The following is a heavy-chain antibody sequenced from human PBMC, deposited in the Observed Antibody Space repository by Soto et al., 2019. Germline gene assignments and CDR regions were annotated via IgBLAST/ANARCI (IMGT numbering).Heavy chain of an antibody. CDR2: IIPIFGTA. D-gene: IGHD6-13*01. V-gene: IGHV1-69*13. CDR1: GGTFSSYA. Sequence: GAAVKVSCKASGGTFSSYAISWVRQAPGQGLEWMGGIIPIFGTANYAQKFQGRVTITADESTSTAYMELSSLRSEDTAVYYCERESLIVAAGHVPFWHLDYWGKRTLVTVAS. CDR3: ERESLIVAAGHVPFWHLDY. J-gene: IGHJ4*02.